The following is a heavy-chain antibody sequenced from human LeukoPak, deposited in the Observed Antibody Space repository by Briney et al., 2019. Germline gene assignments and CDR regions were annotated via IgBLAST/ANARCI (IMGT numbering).Heavy chain of an antibody. V-gene: IGHV1-18*01. Sequence: ASVKVSCKASGNTFTSYGISWVRQAPGRGLEWMGWISAYNGNTNYAQKLQGRVTMTTDTSTSTAYMELRRLRSDDTAVYYCARGRLDYDAFDIWGQGTMVTVSS. CDR1: GNTFTSYG. J-gene: IGHJ3*02. CDR2: ISAYNGNT. CDR3: ARGRLDYDAFDI. D-gene: IGHD6-25*01.